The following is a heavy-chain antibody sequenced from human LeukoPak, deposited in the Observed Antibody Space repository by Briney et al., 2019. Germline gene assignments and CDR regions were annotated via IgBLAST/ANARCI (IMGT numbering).Heavy chain of an antibody. CDR3: ARYYYGSGSYSNHFDY. Sequence: SETLSLTCTVSGDSISTSNSYWGWIRQPPGKGLEWIGSNSGNTYYNASLKSRVTISVDTSKNQFSLKLTSVTAADTAVYYCARYYYGSGSYSNHFDYWGQGTLVTVSS. CDR2: NSGNT. V-gene: IGHV4-39*01. J-gene: IGHJ4*02. CDR1: GDSISTSNSY. D-gene: IGHD3-10*01.